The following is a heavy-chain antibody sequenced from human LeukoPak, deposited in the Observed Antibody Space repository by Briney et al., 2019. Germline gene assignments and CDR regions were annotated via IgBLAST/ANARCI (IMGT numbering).Heavy chain of an antibody. CDR1: GYTFTSYD. CDR3: ARYEGYNPAFDY. CDR2: VSPNSGDT. V-gene: IGHV1-8*01. Sequence: ASVKVSCKASGYTFTSYDINWVRQATGQGLEWMGWVSPNSGDTGYAQKFQGRVTMTRDTSTSTAYMELSSLTSDDAAVYYCARYEGYNPAFDYWGQGILVTVSS. J-gene: IGHJ4*02. D-gene: IGHD5-24*01.